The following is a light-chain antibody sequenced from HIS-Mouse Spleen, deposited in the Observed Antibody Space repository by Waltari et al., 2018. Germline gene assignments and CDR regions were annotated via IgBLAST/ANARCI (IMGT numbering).Light chain of an antibody. V-gene: IGLV3-21*03. Sequence: SYVLTQPPSVSVAPGKTARITCGGNNIGSKNGHRYQQKPGQAPVLVVYDDSDRPSGIPERFSGSNSGNTATLTISRVEAGDEADYYCQVWDSSSDHVVFGGGTKLTVL. CDR2: DDS. CDR1: NIGSKN. J-gene: IGLJ2*01. CDR3: QVWDSSSDHVV.